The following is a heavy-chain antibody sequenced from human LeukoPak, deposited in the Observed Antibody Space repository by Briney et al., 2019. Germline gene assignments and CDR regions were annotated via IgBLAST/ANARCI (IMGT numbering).Heavy chain of an antibody. V-gene: IGHV4-61*02. CDR1: GGSISSSSYY. D-gene: IGHD6-13*01. CDR3: ARGSSWYFDY. CDR2: IYSSGST. Sequence: SETLSLTCTVSGGSISSSSYYWSWIRQPAGKGLEWIGRIYSSGSTNYNPSLKSRVTMSVDTSKNQLSLKLSSVTAADTAVYYCARGSSWYFDYWGQGTLVTVSS. J-gene: IGHJ4*02.